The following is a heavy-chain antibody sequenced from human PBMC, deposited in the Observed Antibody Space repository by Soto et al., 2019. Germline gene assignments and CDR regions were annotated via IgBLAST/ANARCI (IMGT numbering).Heavy chain of an antibody. CDR3: ARRVEEGATTPSDWCFAF. CDR2: INAGNGDT. J-gene: IGHJ2*01. CDR1: GYIFTNYA. D-gene: IGHD5-12*01. Sequence: QVQFVQSGAEVKKPGASVKVSCKASGYIFTNYAIHWVRQAPGQSLEWMGWINAGNGDTKYSQKFQDRVTISRDTSASTAYIELSSLRSEDTAVYCCARRVEEGATTPSDWCFAFWGRGTLVTVSS. V-gene: IGHV1-3*01.